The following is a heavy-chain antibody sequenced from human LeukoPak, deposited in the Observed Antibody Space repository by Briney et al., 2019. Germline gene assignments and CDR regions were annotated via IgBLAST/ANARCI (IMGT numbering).Heavy chain of an antibody. CDR3: ARGWIQLWSTIDY. CDR1: GLTLSNYW. J-gene: IGHJ4*02. CDR2: MNSDGSGT. V-gene: IGHV3-74*01. D-gene: IGHD5-18*01. Sequence: PGGSLRLSCAASGLTLSNYWMHWVRQAPGKGQVWVSRMNSDGSGTSYADSVKGRFTISRDNAKNTLYLQMNSLRAEDTGVYYCARGWIQLWSTIDYWGQGTLVTVSS.